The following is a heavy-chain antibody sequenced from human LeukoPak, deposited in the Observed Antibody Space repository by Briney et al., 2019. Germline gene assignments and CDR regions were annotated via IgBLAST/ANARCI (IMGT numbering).Heavy chain of an antibody. Sequence: SETLSLTCTVSGGSISSGDYYWSWIRQPPGKGLEWIGYMYYSGSTYYNPSLKSRVTISLDTSKNQFSLKLNSVTAADTAVYYCARLYYYDSRIDPWGQGTLVTVSS. CDR2: MYYSGST. V-gene: IGHV4-30-4*01. CDR1: GGSISSGDYY. J-gene: IGHJ5*02. D-gene: IGHD3-22*01. CDR3: ARLYYYDSRIDP.